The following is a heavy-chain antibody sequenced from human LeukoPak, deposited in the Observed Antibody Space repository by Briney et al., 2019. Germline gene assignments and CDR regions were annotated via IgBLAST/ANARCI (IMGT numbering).Heavy chain of an antibody. CDR1: GYTFTSYY. CDR2: INPSGGST. D-gene: IGHD2-2*01. Sequence: PSVKVSCKASGYTFTSYYMHWVPQAPGQGLEWIGIINPSGGSTSYAQKFQGRVTMTRDTSTSTVYMELSSLRSGDTSVYYCARDINQLRALHAFDIWGQGTMVTVSS. CDR3: ARDINQLRALHAFDI. V-gene: IGHV1-46*03. J-gene: IGHJ3*02.